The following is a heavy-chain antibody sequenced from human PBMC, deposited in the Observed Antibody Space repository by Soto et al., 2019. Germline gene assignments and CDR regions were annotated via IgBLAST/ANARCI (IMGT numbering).Heavy chain of an antibody. CDR1: GFTFTSSA. CDR3: AAGGESDYYYYMDV. CDR2: IVVGSGNT. D-gene: IGHD3-10*01. V-gene: IGHV1-58*02. Sequence: KVSCKASGFTFTSSAMQWVRQARGQRLEWIGWIVVGSGNTNYAQKFQERVTITRDMSTSTAYMELSSLRSEDTAVYYCAAGGESDYYYYMDVWGKGTTVTVSS. J-gene: IGHJ6*03.